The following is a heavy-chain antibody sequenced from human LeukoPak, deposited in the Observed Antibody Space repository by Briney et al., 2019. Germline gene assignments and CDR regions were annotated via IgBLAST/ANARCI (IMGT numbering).Heavy chain of an antibody. CDR3: ARDGGFGEVFDY. J-gene: IGHJ4*02. CDR2: ISVYNGNT. Sequence: ASVKVSCKASGYTFTSYAISWVRQAPGLGLEWMGWISVYNGNTNYAQKYQGRVTMTTDTSTNTAYMELRSLRSDDTAVYYCARDGGFGEVFDYWGQGTLVTASS. D-gene: IGHD3-10*01. CDR1: GYTFTSYA. V-gene: IGHV1-18*01.